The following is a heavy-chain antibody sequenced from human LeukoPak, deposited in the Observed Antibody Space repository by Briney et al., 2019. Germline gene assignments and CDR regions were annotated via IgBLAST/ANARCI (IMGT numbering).Heavy chain of an antibody. CDR3: AKDPPKPYCSSTSCPDYYYYYMDV. CDR1: GFTFSSYA. D-gene: IGHD2-2*01. J-gene: IGHJ6*03. CDR2: ISGSGGST. V-gene: IGHV3-23*01. Sequence: GGSLRLSCAASGFTFSSYAMSWVRQAPGKGLEWVSAISGSGGSTYYADSVKGRFTISRDNSKNTLYLQMNSLRAEDTAVYYCAKDPPKPYCSSTSCPDYYYYYMDVWGKGTTVTVSS.